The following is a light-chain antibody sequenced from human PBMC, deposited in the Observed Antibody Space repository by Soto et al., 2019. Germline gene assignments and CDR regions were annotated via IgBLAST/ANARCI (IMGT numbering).Light chain of an antibody. CDR2: DAS. J-gene: IGKJ4*01. CDR3: QQRSNWPPN. Sequence: EIVLTQSPATLSLSPGERATLSCRASQSVSSYLAWYQQKPGQAPRLLIFDASNRATGIPARFSGSGCGTDFTLTISSLEPEDFAVYYCQQRSNWPPNFGGGTKVEIK. CDR1: QSVSSY. V-gene: IGKV3-11*01.